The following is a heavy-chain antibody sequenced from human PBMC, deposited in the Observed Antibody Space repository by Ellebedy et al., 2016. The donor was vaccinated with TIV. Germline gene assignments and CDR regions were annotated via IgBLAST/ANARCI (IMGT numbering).Heavy chain of an antibody. CDR2: IKEDGSEK. Sequence: GESLKISCAASVFTFSTYWMIWVRQAPGKGLEWVANIKEDGSEKHYVDSVKGRFTVSIDNAKNSLYLQMNSLRAEDTAVYYCARAAAYWGQGTLVTVST. V-gene: IGHV3-7*04. CDR3: ARAAAY. J-gene: IGHJ4*02. CDR1: VFTFSTYW.